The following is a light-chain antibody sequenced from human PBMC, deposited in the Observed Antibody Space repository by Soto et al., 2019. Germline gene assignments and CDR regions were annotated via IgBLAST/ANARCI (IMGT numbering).Light chain of an antibody. J-gene: IGLJ3*02. CDR2: GNT. V-gene: IGLV1-40*01. Sequence: QSVLTQPPSVSGAPGQRVTVSCTGSSSNIGAGYDVHWYQHLPGTVPKLLISGNTNRPSGVPDRFSGSKSGTSASLAITGLQAEDEADYYCQSYDSSLSAGVFGGGTQLTVL. CDR1: SSNIGAGYD. CDR3: QSYDSSLSAGV.